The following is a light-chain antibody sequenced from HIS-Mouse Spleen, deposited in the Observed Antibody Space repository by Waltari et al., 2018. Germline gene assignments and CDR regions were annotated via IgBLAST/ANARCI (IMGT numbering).Light chain of an antibody. J-gene: IGLJ1*01. CDR3: QVWDSSSDRV. V-gene: IGLV3-21*02. CDR2: DGS. Sequence: SYVLTQPPSVSVAPGQTARITCGGNNIGTKSVHWYQQKPGQAPVLVVYDGSDRPSGIPERFSGSNSGNTATLTISRVGAGDEADYYCQVWDSSSDRVFGTGTKVTVL. CDR1: NIGTKS.